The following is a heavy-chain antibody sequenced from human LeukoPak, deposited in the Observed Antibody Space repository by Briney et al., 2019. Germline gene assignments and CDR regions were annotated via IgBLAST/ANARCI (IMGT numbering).Heavy chain of an antibody. J-gene: IGHJ4*02. Sequence: GGSLRLSCAASGFTFSSHSMNWVRQAPGKGLEWVSYISSSSSTVYYADSVKGRFTISRDNAKNSLYLQMNSLRAEDTAVYYCARGAYYYEDWGQGTLVTVSS. V-gene: IGHV3-48*01. CDR3: ARGAYYYED. D-gene: IGHD3-22*01. CDR1: GFTFSSHS. CDR2: ISSSSSTV.